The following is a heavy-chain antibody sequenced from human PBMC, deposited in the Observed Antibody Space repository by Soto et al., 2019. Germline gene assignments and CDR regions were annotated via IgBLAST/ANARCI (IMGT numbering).Heavy chain of an antibody. CDR3: ARVAVAARPRWYNWFDP. V-gene: IGHV1-8*01. CDR1: GYTFTDND. Sequence: QEQLVQSGAEVKKPGASVKVSCKTSGYTFTDNDINWVRQATGQGLEWIGWMNPNSGETGYAQKFQGRVTMTRSASLSTAYLELSSLRSEDTAVYYCARVAVAARPRWYNWFDPWGQGTLVTVSS. D-gene: IGHD2-15*01. J-gene: IGHJ5*02. CDR2: MNPNSGET.